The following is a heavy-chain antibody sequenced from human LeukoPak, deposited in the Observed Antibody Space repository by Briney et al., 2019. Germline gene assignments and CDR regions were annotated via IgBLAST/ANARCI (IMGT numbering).Heavy chain of an antibody. D-gene: IGHD6-19*01. CDR1: GGSISSYY. J-gene: IGHJ5*02. Sequence: SETLSLTCTVSGGSISSYYWNWIRQPPGKGLEWIGYIYYSGSTKYNPSLKSRVTISVDTSKNQFSLKLSSVTAADTAVYYCARVRAGLFLPRGWFDPWGQGTPVTVSS. CDR2: IYYSGST. V-gene: IGHV4-59*01. CDR3: ARVRAGLFLPRGWFDP.